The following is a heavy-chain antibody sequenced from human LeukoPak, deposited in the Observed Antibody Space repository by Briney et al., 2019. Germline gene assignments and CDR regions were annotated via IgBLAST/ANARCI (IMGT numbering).Heavy chain of an antibody. D-gene: IGHD3-10*01. Sequence: ASVKVSCKASGYTFTSYGISWVRQPPGQGLEWMGWISAYNGNTNYAQKLQGRVTMTTDTSTSTAYMELRSLRSDDTAVYYCARSLRTMVRGVISWFDPWGQGTLVTVSS. CDR3: ARSLRTMVRGVISWFDP. V-gene: IGHV1-18*01. CDR2: ISAYNGNT. CDR1: GYTFTSYG. J-gene: IGHJ5*02.